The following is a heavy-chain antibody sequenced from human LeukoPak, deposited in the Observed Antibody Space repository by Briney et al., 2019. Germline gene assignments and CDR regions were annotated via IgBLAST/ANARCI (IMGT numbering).Heavy chain of an antibody. CDR3: AKRGIVIRGILVIGYHQESYHYDY. CDR1: GISLSNYA. Sequence: LGGSLRLSCVVSGISLSNYAMAWVRQAPGKGLEWVSYISERGGGTTYAGSVKGRFTICRDTSLNTLYLQMTSLRAEDTAVYFCAKRGIVIRGILVIGYHQESYHYDYWGQGVLVTVSS. CDR2: ISERGGGT. J-gene: IGHJ4*02. D-gene: IGHD3-10*01. V-gene: IGHV3-23*01.